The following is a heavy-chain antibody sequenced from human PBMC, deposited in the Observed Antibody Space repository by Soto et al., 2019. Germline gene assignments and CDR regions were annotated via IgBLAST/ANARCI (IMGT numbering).Heavy chain of an antibody. V-gene: IGHV4-59*01. CDR2: IYYSGST. Sequence: PSETLSLTCTVSGGSISSYYWSWIRQPPGKGLEWIGYIYYSGSTNYNPSLKSRVTISVDTSKNQFSLKLSSVTAADTAVYYCARTIAVASSIDYWGQGTLVTVSS. D-gene: IGHD6-19*01. CDR1: GGSISSYY. CDR3: ARTIAVASSIDY. J-gene: IGHJ4*02.